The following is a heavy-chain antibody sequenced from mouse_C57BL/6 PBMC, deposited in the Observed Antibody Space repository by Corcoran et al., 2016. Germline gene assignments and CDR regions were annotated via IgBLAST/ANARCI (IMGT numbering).Heavy chain of an antibody. CDR2: IYPGSGNT. CDR3: ARDDGNYEEAMDY. V-gene: IGHV1-76*01. CDR1: GYTFTDYY. Sequence: QVQLKQSGAELVRPGASVKLSCKASGYTFTDYYINWVKQRPGQGLEWIARIYPGSGNTYYNEKFKGKATLTVEKSSSTAYMQLSSLTSEDSAVYFCARDDGNYEEAMDYWGQGTSVTVSS. J-gene: IGHJ4*01. D-gene: IGHD2-1*01.